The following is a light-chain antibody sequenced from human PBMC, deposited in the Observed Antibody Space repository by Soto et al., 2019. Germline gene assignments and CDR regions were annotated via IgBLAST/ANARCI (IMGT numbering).Light chain of an antibody. J-gene: IGKJ5*01. V-gene: IGKV3-20*01. CDR2: CGS. Sequence: EVVLTQSPCILALSPGEGATRSCRASQSVSYNYLAWSPQTPGQARRARIHCGSRRATGIPDRFSGSASGTDFTLTISRLEPEDVAVYFCQQSSDLPMTFGQGTRLEIK. CDR3: QQSSDLPMT. CDR1: QSVSYNY.